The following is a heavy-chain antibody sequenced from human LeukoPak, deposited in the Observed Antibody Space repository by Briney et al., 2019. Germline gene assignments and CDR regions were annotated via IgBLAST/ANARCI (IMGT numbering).Heavy chain of an antibody. J-gene: IGHJ4*02. Sequence: ASVKVSCKASGYTFTSCDINWVRQATGQGLEWMGWMNPNSGNTGYGQSFQGRITMTRDIPIGTAYMELSNLTSEDTAIYYCTRGSSGRRDNWGQGTLVTVSS. D-gene: IGHD6-19*01. CDR2: MNPNSGNT. V-gene: IGHV1-8*01. CDR3: TRGSSGRRDN. CDR1: GYTFTSCD.